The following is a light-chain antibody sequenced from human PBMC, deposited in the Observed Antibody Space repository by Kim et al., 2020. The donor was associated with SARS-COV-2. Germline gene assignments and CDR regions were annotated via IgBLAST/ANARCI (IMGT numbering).Light chain of an antibody. CDR3: AAWDDSLYGRR. V-gene: IGLV1-44*01. CDR1: SPNIGSNA. Sequence: QSVLTQPPSASGTPGQRVTISCSGSSPNIGSNAVSWYQQLPGTAPKLVVYSNDQRPSGVPDRFSGSRSGTSASLAINGLQSEDEADYYCAAWDDSLYGRRFGGGTKVTVL. CDR2: SND. J-gene: IGLJ3*02.